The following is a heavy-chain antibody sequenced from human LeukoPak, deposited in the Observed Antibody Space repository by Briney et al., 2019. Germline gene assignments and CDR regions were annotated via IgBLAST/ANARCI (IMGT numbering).Heavy chain of an antibody. CDR3: ARGSAAARLRYNHYHYMDV. D-gene: IGHD6-13*01. J-gene: IGHJ6*03. V-gene: IGHV4-61*03. Sequence: PSETLSLTCTVSGGSISSSSYYWGWIRQPPGKGLEWIGNVYSSGSTNYNPSLWSRVTISVDTSKDHFSLKLISATAADTAVYYCARGSAAARLRYNHYHYMDVWGKGTTVTVSS. CDR2: VYSSGST. CDR1: GGSISSSSYY.